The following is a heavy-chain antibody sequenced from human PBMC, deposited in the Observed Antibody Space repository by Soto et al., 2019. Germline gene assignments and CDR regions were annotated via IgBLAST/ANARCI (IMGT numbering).Heavy chain of an antibody. Sequence: SVKVSCKASGGTFSSYAISWLRQAPGQGLEWMGGIIPIFGTANYAQKFQGRVTITADESTSTAYMELSSLRSEDTAVYYCARDTSSTSRSLYYYGMDVWGQGTTVTVSS. CDR1: GGTFSSYA. J-gene: IGHJ6*02. CDR2: IIPIFGTA. V-gene: IGHV1-69*13. D-gene: IGHD2-2*01. CDR3: ARDTSSTSRSLYYYGMDV.